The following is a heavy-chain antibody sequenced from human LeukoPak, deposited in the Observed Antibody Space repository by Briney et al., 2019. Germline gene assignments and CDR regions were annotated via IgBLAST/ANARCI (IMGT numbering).Heavy chain of an antibody. J-gene: IGHJ5*02. CDR3: AIGGYDRGRGFDP. Sequence: PSETLSPTSTVSGGSISSGGYYWSWIRQHPGKGLEWIGYIYYSGSTYYNPSLKSRVTISVDTSKNQFSLKLSSVTAAATAVYYCAIGGYDRGRGFDPWGPGTLVTVSS. V-gene: IGHV4-31*03. CDR1: GGSISSGGYY. CDR2: IYYSGST. D-gene: IGHD5-12*01.